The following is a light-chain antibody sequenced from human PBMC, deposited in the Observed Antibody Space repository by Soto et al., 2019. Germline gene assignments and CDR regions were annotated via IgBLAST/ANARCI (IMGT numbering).Light chain of an antibody. CDR1: QTISSSF. CDR3: QQYASSPIT. Sequence: EIVLAQSPGTLSLSPGGKATLSCRASQTISSSFLTWYQQKPGQAPRLLIYGGSSRDADIPVRFSGRGSGTAFTLTINTLEPEDFAVYVCQQYASSPITFGQGTPLES. J-gene: IGKJ5*01. V-gene: IGKV3-20*01. CDR2: GGS.